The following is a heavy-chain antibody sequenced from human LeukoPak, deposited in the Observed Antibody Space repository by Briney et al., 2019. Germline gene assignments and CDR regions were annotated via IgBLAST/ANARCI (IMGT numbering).Heavy chain of an antibody. CDR1: GFTFSTYS. CDR2: ISTSSSTI. J-gene: IGHJ4*02. Sequence: PGGSLRLSCAASGFTFSTYSMNWVRQAPGKGLEWVSYISTSSSTIYYADSVKGRFTISSDNANNSLYLQMNSLRAEDTAVYYCARGAEWELSYFDYWGQGTLVTVSS. V-gene: IGHV3-48*01. D-gene: IGHD1-26*01. CDR3: ARGAEWELSYFDY.